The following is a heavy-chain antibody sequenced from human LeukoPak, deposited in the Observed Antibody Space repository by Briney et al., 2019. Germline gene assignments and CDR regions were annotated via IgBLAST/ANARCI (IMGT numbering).Heavy chain of an antibody. V-gene: IGHV1-69*13. CDR1: GGTFSSYA. Sequence: SVKVSCKASGGTFSSYAISWVRQAPGQGLEWMGGIIPIFGTANYAQKFQGRVTITADESTSTAYMELSSLRSEDTAVYYCARSPGIAAWDGGPYFDYWGQGTLVTVSS. CDR2: IIPIFGTA. D-gene: IGHD6-13*01. J-gene: IGHJ4*02. CDR3: ARSPGIAAWDGGPYFDY.